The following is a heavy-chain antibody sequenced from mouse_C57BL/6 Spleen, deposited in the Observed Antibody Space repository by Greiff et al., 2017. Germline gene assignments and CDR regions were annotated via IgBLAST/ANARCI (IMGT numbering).Heavy chain of an antibody. Sequence: QVQLQQSGAELMKPGASVKLSCKATGYTFTGYWIEWVKQRPGHGLEWIGEILPGSGSTNYNEKFKGKATFTADTSSNTAYMQLSGLTTADSAIYYCARVGEYAEAWFAYWDQGTLVTVSA. CDR3: ARVGEYAEAWFAY. CDR1: GYTFTGYW. D-gene: IGHD5-1*01. CDR2: ILPGSGST. J-gene: IGHJ3*01. V-gene: IGHV1-9*01.